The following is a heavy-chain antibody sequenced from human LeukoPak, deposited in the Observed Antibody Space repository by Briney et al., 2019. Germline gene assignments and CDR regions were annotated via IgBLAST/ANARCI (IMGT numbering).Heavy chain of an antibody. Sequence: GGSLRVSCAASGFTFSSYAMHWVRQAPGKGLEYVSAISSNGGSTYYANSVKGRFTISRDNSKNTLYLQMGSLRAEDMAVYYCATLTVTTFWGQGTLVTVSS. CDR2: ISSNGGST. CDR3: ATLTVTTF. V-gene: IGHV3-64*01. CDR1: GFTFSSYA. J-gene: IGHJ4*02. D-gene: IGHD4-17*01.